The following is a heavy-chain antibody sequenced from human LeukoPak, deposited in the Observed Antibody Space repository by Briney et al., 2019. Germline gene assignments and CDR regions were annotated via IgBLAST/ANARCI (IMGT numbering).Heavy chain of an antibody. CDR3: ARSIAVSATGY. CDR1: GGTFSSYW. CDR2: ISSDGSST. V-gene: IGHV3-74*01. J-gene: IGHJ4*02. Sequence: SCKASGGTFSSYWMHWVRQAPGKGLVWVSRISSDGSSTNYADSVKGRFTISRDNAKNTLYLQMNSLRAEDTAVYYCARSIAVSATGYWGQGTLVTVSS. D-gene: IGHD6-19*01.